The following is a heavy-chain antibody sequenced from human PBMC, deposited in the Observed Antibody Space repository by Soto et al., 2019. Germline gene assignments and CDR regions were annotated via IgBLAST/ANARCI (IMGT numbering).Heavy chain of an antibody. D-gene: IGHD4-17*01. V-gene: IGHV3-30-3*01. CDR3: ARDPYGDYYFEY. Sequence: GGSLRLSCAASGFTFSTYAMHWVRQAPGKGLEWVAVISYDGSNEYYADSVKGRFTISRDNSKYTLYLQMNSLRDEDSAMYYCARDPYGDYYFEYWGLGALVTVSS. J-gene: IGHJ4*02. CDR1: GFTFSTYA. CDR2: ISYDGSNE.